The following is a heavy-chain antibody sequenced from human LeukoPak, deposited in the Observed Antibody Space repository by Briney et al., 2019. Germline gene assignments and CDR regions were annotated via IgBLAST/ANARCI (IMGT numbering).Heavy chain of an antibody. CDR2: ISGSGGST. Sequence: GGSLRLSCAASGFTFSTYAMSWVRQTPGKGLEWVSAISGSGGSTYYADSVKGRFTISRDNSKNTLYLQMNSLRADDTAVYFCAKGYEFLPWAGDAFDIWGQGTMVTVSS. J-gene: IGHJ3*02. CDR1: GFTFSTYA. CDR3: AKGYEFLPWAGDAFDI. D-gene: IGHD1-1*01. V-gene: IGHV3-23*01.